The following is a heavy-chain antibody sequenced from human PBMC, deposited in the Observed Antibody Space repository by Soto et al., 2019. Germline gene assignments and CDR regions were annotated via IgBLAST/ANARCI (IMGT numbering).Heavy chain of an antibody. D-gene: IGHD3-10*01. CDR2: IIPMFVTP. V-gene: IGHV1-69*13. CDR3: ARDVDYYGSGSYVLLSY. Sequence: SVKVSCKTSGGTFSSHSINWVRQAPGQGLEWMGGIIPMFVTPNYAQKFQGRVTISADESTSTAYMELSSLRSEDTAVYYCARDVDYYGSGSYVLLSYWGQGTLVTVSS. J-gene: IGHJ4*02. CDR1: GGTFSSHS.